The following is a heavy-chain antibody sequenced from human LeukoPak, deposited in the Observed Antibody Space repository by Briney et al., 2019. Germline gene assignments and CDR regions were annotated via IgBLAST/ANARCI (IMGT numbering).Heavy chain of an antibody. J-gene: IGHJ4*02. CDR3: ARKQTGTMYDV. Sequence: SETLSLTCIVPGGSISSSGYYWAWIRQSPGKGLEWIGTFSSGGSAYYNPSLTSRVSISKDTSDNQFSLRLYSVTAADTAVYYCARKQTGTMYDVWGQGTQVTVSS. CDR2: FSSGGSA. CDR1: GGSISSSGYY. V-gene: IGHV4-39*07. D-gene: IGHD1-7*01.